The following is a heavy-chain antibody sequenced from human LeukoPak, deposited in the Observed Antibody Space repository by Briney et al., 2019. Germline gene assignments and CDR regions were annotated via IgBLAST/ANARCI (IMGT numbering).Heavy chain of an antibody. CDR3: AREPKITIVGVVEWG. CDR1: VGTFSPYA. J-gene: IGHJ4*02. CDR2: IIPIFGTA. D-gene: IGHD3-3*01. Sequence: ASLKVSCKASVGTFSPYAISWVRQAPGQGLEWMGGIIPIFGTANYAQKFQGRVTITADESTSTAYMELSSLRSEDTAVYYCAREPKITIVGVVEWGWGQGTLVAVSS. V-gene: IGHV1-69*01.